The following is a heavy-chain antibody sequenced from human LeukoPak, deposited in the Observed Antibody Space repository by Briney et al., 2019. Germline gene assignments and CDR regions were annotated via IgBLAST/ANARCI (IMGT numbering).Heavy chain of an antibody. Sequence: SETLSLTCTVSGGSISSYYWSWIRQPPGKGLEWIGYIYYSGSTNYNPSLKSRVTISVDTSKNQFSLKLSSVTAADTAVYYCAREVGATTGPFDYWGQGTLVTVSS. CDR1: GGSISSYY. J-gene: IGHJ4*02. CDR3: AREVGATTGPFDY. D-gene: IGHD1-26*01. CDR2: IYYSGST. V-gene: IGHV4-59*01.